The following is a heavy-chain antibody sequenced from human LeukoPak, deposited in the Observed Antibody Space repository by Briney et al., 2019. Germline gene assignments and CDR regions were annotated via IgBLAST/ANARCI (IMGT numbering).Heavy chain of an antibody. Sequence: GASVKVSCKASGYTFTDYYMHWVRQAPGQGLEWMGWINPNSGGTNYAQKFQGRVTMTRDTSISTAYMELSRLRSDDTAVCYCARGRTIAAAGTLCGYWGQGTLVTVSS. V-gene: IGHV1-2*02. J-gene: IGHJ4*02. CDR2: INPNSGGT. D-gene: IGHD6-13*01. CDR3: ARGRTIAAAGTLCGY. CDR1: GYTFTDYY.